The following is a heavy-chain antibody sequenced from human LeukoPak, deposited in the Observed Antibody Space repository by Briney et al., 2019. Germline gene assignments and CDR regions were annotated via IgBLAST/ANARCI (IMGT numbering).Heavy chain of an antibody. V-gene: IGHV3-21*01. CDR2: ISSSSNYI. CDR3: ARADYDSSSYYYYGMDV. J-gene: IGHJ6*02. D-gene: IGHD3-22*01. CDR1: GFTFSSYS. Sequence: GGSLRLSCAASGFTFSSYSMNWVRQAPGKGLEWVSSISSSSNYIYYADSVKGRFTISRDNAKNSLYLQMNSLRAEDTAVYYCARADYDSSSYYYYGMDVWGQGTTVTVSS.